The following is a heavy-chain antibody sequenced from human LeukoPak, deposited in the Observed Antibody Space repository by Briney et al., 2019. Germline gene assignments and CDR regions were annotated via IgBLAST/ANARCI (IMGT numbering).Heavy chain of an antibody. CDR1: GFTFSSYG. J-gene: IGHJ4*02. CDR3: AKVDSSGWYPN. Sequence: GRSLRLSCAASGFTFSSYGMHWVRQAQGKGLEWVAVISYDGSNKYYAESVKGRFTISRDNSRNTLYLQMNSLRAEDTAVYYCAKVDSSGWYPNWGQGTLVTVSS. D-gene: IGHD6-19*01. CDR2: ISYDGSNK. V-gene: IGHV3-30*18.